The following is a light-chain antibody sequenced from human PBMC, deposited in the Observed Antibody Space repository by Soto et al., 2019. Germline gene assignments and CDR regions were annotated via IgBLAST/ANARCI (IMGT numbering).Light chain of an antibody. CDR1: QRMTNKF. J-gene: IGKJ2*01. CDR3: QQYGRSPFT. Sequence: EIVLTQSPDTLSLSPGERVTLSCRASQRMTNKFLAWFQQKPGLAPRLLIHGASTRASGVPDRFTGGGSGTDFVLTISRVEPEDLAVYYCQQYGRSPFTFGQGTKLQIK. V-gene: IGKV3-20*01. CDR2: GAS.